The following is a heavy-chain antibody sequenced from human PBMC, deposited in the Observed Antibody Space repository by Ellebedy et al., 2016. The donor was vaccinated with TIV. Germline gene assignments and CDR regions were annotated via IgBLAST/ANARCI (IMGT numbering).Heavy chain of an antibody. J-gene: IGHJ4*02. CDR3: ARRGISLVRGGIPLDS. Sequence: GESLKISCAASGFTFSSYGMHWVRQAPGKGLEWVAVIWYDGSNKYYADYVKGRFTISRDNSKNKLYLQMNSLRAEDTAVYYCARRGISLVRGGIPLDSWGQGMLVTVSS. CDR2: IWYDGSNK. CDR1: GFTFSSYG. D-gene: IGHD3-10*01. V-gene: IGHV3-33*01.